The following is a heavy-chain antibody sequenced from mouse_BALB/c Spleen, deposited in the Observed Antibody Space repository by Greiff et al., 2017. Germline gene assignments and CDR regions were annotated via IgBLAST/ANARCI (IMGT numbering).Heavy chain of an antibody. J-gene: IGHJ3*01. CDR2: ISSGGSYT. Sequence: EVQLQESGGGLVKPGGSLKLSCAASGFTFSSYTMSWVRQTPEKRLEWVATISSGGSYTYYPDSVKGRFTISRDNAKNTLYLQMSSLKSEDTAMYYCTRDRGDGNYFAYWGQGTLVTVSA. V-gene: IGHV5-6-4*01. CDR3: TRDRGDGNYFAY. CDR1: GFTFSSYT. D-gene: IGHD2-1*01.